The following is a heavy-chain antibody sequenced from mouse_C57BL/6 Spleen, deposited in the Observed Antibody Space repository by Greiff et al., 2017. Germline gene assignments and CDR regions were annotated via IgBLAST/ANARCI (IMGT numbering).Heavy chain of an antibody. CDR1: GYTFTDYY. D-gene: IGHD1-1*01. CDR2: INPNNGGT. J-gene: IGHJ4*01. V-gene: IGHV1-26*01. Sequence: EVQLQQSGPELVKPGASVKISCKASGYTFTDYYMNWVKQSHGKSLEWIGDINPNNGGTSYTQKFKGKATLTVDKSSSTAYMELRSLTSEDSAVYYCAREIYYYGSSGAMDYWGQGTSVTVSS. CDR3: AREIYYYGSSGAMDY.